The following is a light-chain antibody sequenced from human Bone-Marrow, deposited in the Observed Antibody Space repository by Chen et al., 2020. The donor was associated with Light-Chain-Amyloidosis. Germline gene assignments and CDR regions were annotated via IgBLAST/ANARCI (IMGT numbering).Light chain of an antibody. V-gene: IGLV1-44*01. Sequence: QSVLTQPPSASGTPGQTVTISCSGTSSNIGSNTVHWYQQVPGAAPRLLIYTNDRRPSGVPSRFSGSKSGSSASLAISGLQSEYEADYYCAAWDDSLGGPYVFGTGTKVTVL. J-gene: IGLJ1*01. CDR3: AAWDDSLGGPYV. CDR2: TND. CDR1: SSNIGSNT.